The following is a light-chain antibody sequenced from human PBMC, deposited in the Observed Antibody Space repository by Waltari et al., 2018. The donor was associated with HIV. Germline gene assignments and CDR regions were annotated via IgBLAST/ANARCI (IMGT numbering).Light chain of an antibody. CDR2: NDS. CDR3: QSADRSGTYLI. V-gene: IGLV3-25*03. Sequence: SYELTQPPSVSVSPGQTARITCSGDALPKQYAYWYQQKQGQAPVLVIYNDSERPSGIPERFSGSSSGTTVTLTISGFQAEDEADYYCQSADRSGTYLIFGGGTKLTVL. J-gene: IGLJ2*01. CDR1: ALPKQY.